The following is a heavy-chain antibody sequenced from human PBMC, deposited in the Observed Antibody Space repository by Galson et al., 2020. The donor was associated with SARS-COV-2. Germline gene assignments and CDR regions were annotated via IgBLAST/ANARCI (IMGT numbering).Heavy chain of an antibody. CDR2: IHNSLGT. D-gene: IGHD1-1*01. CDR1: GGSISGYY. CDR3: ARYAERSGPNWFEP. V-gene: IGHV4-59*13. Sequence: SETLSLTCTVSGGSISGYYWSWIRQPPGKGLEWIGFIHNSLGTSYNPSLKSRVTISLYTPKNQISRKLSSVTAADTALYYCARYAERSGPNWFEPWGQGTLVTVSS. J-gene: IGHJ5*02.